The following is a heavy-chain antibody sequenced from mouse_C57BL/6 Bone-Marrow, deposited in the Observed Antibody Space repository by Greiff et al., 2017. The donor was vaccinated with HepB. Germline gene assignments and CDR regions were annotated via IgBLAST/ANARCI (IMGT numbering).Heavy chain of an antibody. V-gene: IGHV5-6*01. CDR2: INTGGTYT. J-gene: IGHJ2*01. D-gene: IGHD2-14*01. CDR1: GFTFSTSG. CDR3: ARDRFDYYFDY. Sequence: EVQWVESGGDLVKPGGSLKLSCVASGFTFSTSGMSWVRQTPDKRLEWVATINTGGTYTYYPDSVKGRFTISKDTAKSTLFLQMSSLKSEDTAIYYCARDRFDYYFDYWGQGTTLTVSS.